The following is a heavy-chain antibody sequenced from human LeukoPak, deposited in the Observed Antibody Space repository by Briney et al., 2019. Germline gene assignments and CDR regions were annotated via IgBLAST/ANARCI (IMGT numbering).Heavy chain of an antibody. CDR1: GFTFGDYG. CDR3: ARVTDPGIAAAKDY. D-gene: IGHD6-25*01. V-gene: IGHV3-20*01. Sequence: PGGSLRLSWAASGFTFGDYGMSWVRQAPGKGLEWVSGINWNGGSTGYADSVKGRFTISRDHAKNSLYLQMNSLRAEDTALYHCARVTDPGIAAAKDYWGQGTLVTVSS. J-gene: IGHJ4*02. CDR2: INWNGGST.